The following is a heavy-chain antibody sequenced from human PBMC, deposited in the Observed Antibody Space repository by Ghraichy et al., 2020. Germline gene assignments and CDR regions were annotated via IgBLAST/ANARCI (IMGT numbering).Heavy chain of an antibody. CDR2: ISDTGIA. CDR1: GASISTFY. Sequence: SETLSLTCTVSGASISTFYWTWIRLPPGKGLEWVGHISDTGIAIYNPSLMSRVTIAVDSSKNQVSLQLTSVTAAVTAIYYCARLIDWGSGFDIWGQGTPATVSS. V-gene: IGHV4-59*08. CDR3: ARLIDWGSGFDI. D-gene: IGHD7-27*01. J-gene: IGHJ3*02.